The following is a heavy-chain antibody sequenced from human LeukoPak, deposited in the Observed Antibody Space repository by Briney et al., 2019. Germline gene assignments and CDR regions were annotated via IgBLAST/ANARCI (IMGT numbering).Heavy chain of an antibody. CDR3: ASGPYYDLLTGFQH. CDR1: GGSISSYY. CDR2: IYYSGST. D-gene: IGHD3-9*01. J-gene: IGHJ1*01. Sequence: SETLSLTCTVSGGSISSYYWSWIRQPPGKGLEWIGYIYYSGSTNYNPSLKSRVTISVDTSKNQFSLKLSSVTAADTAVYYCASGPYYDLLTGFQHWGQGTLVTVAS. V-gene: IGHV4-59*12.